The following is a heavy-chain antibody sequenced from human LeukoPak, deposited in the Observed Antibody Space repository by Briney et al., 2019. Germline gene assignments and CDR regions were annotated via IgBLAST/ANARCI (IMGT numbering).Heavy chain of an antibody. V-gene: IGHV3-53*01. CDR3: ARDQVDGNYGYYFDY. CDR1: GCTVSSNY. D-gene: IGHD4-17*01. CDR2: IYSGGST. Sequence: AGSLRLSCAASGCTVSSNYMSWVRQAPGKGLEWVSVIYSGGSTYYEDYVKGRFTISRDNSKNTLYLHMSSLRAEDTAVYYCARDQVDGNYGYYFDYWGQGTLVTVSS. J-gene: IGHJ4*02.